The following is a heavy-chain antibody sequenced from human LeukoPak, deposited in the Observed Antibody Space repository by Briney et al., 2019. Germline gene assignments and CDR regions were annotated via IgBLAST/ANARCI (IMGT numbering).Heavy chain of an antibody. CDR3: AKGAIAVADTDY. CDR1: GFTVSSTD. J-gene: IGHJ4*02. D-gene: IGHD6-19*01. Sequence: GGSLRLSCAASGFTVSSTDMSRVRQAPGKGLEWVSAVYSGGSTFYADSVKGRFTISRDNSKNTLYLQMNSLRAEDTAVYYCAKGAIAVADTDYWGQGTLVTVSS. CDR2: VYSGGST. V-gene: IGHV3-53*01.